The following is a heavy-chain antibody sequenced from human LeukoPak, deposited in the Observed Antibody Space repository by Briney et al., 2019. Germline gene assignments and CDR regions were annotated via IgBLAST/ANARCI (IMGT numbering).Heavy chain of an antibody. Sequence: GGSLRLSCAPSGFTVSSNYMSWVRQAPGKGLEYVSAISSKGGSTYYANSVKGRFTISRDNSKNTLYLQMGSLRAEDMAVYYCARDSAAYCSSTSCYTNWFDPWGQGTLVTVSS. CDR3: ARDSAAYCSSTSCYTNWFDP. CDR2: ISSKGGST. CDR1: GFTVSSNY. J-gene: IGHJ5*02. D-gene: IGHD2-2*01. V-gene: IGHV3-64*01.